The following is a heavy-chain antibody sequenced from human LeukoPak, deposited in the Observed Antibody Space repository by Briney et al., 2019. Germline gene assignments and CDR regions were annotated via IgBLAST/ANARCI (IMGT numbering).Heavy chain of an antibody. CDR3: AKDPVDAIRNAFDI. V-gene: IGHV3-30*02. CDR1: GFTFSSYG. Sequence: GGSLRLSCAASGFTFSSYGMHWVRQAPGKGLEWVAFIRYDGSNKYYADSVKGRFTISRDNSKNTLYLQMNSLRAEDTAVYYCAKDPVDAIRNAFDIWGQGTMVTVSS. D-gene: IGHD1-14*01. CDR2: IRYDGSNK. J-gene: IGHJ3*02.